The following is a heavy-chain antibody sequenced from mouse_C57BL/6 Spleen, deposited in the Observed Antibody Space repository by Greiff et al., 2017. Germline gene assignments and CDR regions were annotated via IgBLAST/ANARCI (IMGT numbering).Heavy chain of an antibody. CDR2: IYPSDSET. J-gene: IGHJ3*01. Sequence: QVQLQQPGAELVRPGSSVKLSCKASGYTFTSYWMDWVKQRPGQGLEWIGNIYPSDSETHYNQKFKDKATLTVDKSSSTAYTQLSSLTSEDSAVYYCARGYDGYSWFAYWGQGTLVTVSA. CDR1: GYTFTSYW. CDR3: ARGYDGYSWFAY. D-gene: IGHD2-3*01. V-gene: IGHV1-61*01.